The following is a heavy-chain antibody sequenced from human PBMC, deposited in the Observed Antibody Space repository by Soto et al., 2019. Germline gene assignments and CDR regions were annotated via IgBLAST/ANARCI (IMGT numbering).Heavy chain of an antibody. CDR2: IYSGGST. V-gene: IGHV3-66*01. J-gene: IGHJ4*02. CDR3: ARENSSGCWRRPLDY. Sequence: EVQLVESGGGLVQPGGSLRLSCAASGFTVSSNYMSWVRQAPGKGLEWVSVIYSGGSTYYADSVKGRFNISRDNAKNTSYLQMNSLRAEDTAVYYCARENSSGCWRRPLDYWGKGTLVTVSS. CDR1: GFTVSSNY. D-gene: IGHD6-19*01.